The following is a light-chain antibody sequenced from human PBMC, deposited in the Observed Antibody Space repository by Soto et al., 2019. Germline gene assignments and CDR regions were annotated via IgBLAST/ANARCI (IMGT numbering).Light chain of an antibody. J-gene: IGKJ1*01. CDR3: QQKNNWHPLT. V-gene: IGKV3D-15*01. CDR1: QSVSSK. Sequence: EIVMTQSPATLSFSPGERATLSCRGSQSVSSKLAWYHQKRGQAPRLLIYGADSRATGIPARFSGSGSGTEVTLPTSSRQSEDVAASYCQQKNNWHPLTFGQGTQVEIK. CDR2: GAD.